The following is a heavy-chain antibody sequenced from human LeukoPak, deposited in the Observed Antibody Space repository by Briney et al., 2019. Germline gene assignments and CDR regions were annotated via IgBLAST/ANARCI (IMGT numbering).Heavy chain of an antibody. CDR3: ARSPNADYFDY. CDR2: IYSGGSA. J-gene: IGHJ4*02. Sequence: GGSLRLSCAASGFTVSSNYMSWVRQAPGKGLEWVSVIYSGGSAYYADSVKGRFTISRDNSKNTLYLQMNSLRAEDTAVYYCARSPNADYFDYWGQGTLVTVSS. V-gene: IGHV3-66*02. CDR1: GFTVSSNY.